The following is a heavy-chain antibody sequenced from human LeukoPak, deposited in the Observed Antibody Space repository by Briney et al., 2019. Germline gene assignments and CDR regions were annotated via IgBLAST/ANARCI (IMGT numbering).Heavy chain of an antibody. CDR2: ISSSGSTI. Sequence: GGSLRPSCAASGFTFSSYWMHWVRQAPGKGLEWVSYISSSGSTIYYADSVKGRFTISRDNAKNSLYLQMNSLRAEDTAVYYCARDYCSSTSCSTRGWFDPWGQGTLVTVSS. J-gene: IGHJ5*02. CDR1: GFTFSSYW. CDR3: ARDYCSSTSCSTRGWFDP. V-gene: IGHV3-48*04. D-gene: IGHD2-2*01.